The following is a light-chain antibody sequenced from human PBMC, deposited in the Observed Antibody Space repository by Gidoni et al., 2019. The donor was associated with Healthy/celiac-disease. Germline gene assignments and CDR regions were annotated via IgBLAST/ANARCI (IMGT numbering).Light chain of an antibody. CDR2: AAS. Sequence: DIQMTQSPSSLSASVGDRVTITCWASQGISNYVAWYQQKPGKVPKLLIYAASTLQSGIPSRFSSSGSRTDFTLTISSLQPEDVANYCCQNYNSAPLTFGGGTKVEIK. CDR3: QNYNSAPLT. CDR1: QGISNY. J-gene: IGKJ4*01. V-gene: IGKV1-27*01.